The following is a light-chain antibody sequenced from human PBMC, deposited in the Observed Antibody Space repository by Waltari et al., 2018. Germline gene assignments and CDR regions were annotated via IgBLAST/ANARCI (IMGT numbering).Light chain of an antibody. CDR3: QHYDNYPIT. CDR2: KAS. CDR1: QSISSW. J-gene: IGKJ5*01. Sequence: DIQMTQSPSTLSASVGDRVTITCRASQSISSWLAWYQQKPGKAPNLLIYKASTLESGVPSRFSGSGSGTEFTLTISSLQPYDFATYYCQHYDNYPITFGQGTRLEIK. V-gene: IGKV1-5*03.